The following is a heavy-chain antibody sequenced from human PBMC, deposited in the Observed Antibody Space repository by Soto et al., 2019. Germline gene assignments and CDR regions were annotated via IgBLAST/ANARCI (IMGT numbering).Heavy chain of an antibody. Sequence: PGESLKISCKGSGYSFTKYWIGWVRQMPGKGLEWMAIIYPDESDTRYSPSFQGQVTISADKSISTAYLQWSSLKASDTAMYYCAKTSGDFVYSFDYWGQGALVTVPQ. CDR1: GYSFTKYW. CDR3: AKTSGDFVYSFDY. V-gene: IGHV5-51*01. CDR2: IYPDESDT. J-gene: IGHJ4*02. D-gene: IGHD1-26*01.